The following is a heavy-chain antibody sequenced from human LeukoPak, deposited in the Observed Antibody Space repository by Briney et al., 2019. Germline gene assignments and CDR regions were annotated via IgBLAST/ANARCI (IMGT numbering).Heavy chain of an antibody. CDR3: AKDHSRGYSYGSIFDY. D-gene: IGHD5-18*01. CDR1: GFTFSSYA. V-gene: IGHV3-23*01. Sequence: GGSLRLSCAASGFTFSSYAISSVRHAPGKGLEWVSAISGGGSTYYADSVKGRFTISRDNSKNTLYLQMNSLRAEDTALYYCAKDHSRGYSYGSIFDYWGQGTLVTVSS. CDR2: ISGGGST. J-gene: IGHJ4*02.